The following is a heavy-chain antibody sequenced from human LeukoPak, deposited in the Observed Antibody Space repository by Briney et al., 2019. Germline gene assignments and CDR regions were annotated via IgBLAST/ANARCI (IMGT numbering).Heavy chain of an antibody. CDR2: VKSRSAGETT. CDR1: GFSISNDW. Sequence: GGPLRLSCAASGFSISNDWMSWVRQAPGKGLEWVARVKSRSAGETTDYAAPVKGRFTISRDDSKNTLYLQMNSLKTEDTAVYYCTLIQGWGSGSYYRDFWGQGTLVTGSS. V-gene: IGHV3-15*01. J-gene: IGHJ4*02. D-gene: IGHD3-10*01. CDR3: TLIQGWGSGSYYRDF.